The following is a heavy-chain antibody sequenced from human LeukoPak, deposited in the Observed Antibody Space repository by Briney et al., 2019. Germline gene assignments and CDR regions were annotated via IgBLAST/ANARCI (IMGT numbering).Heavy chain of an antibody. J-gene: IGHJ3*02. Sequence: GGSLRLSCAASGFTFSDYYMSWIRQAPGKGLEWVSYISSSGSTIYYADSVKGRFTISRDNAKNSLYLQMNSLRAEDTAVYYCAREGIIAVAANTAFDIWGQGTMVTVSS. CDR1: GFTFSDYY. CDR3: AREGIIAVAANTAFDI. V-gene: IGHV3-11*01. CDR2: ISSSGSTI. D-gene: IGHD6-19*01.